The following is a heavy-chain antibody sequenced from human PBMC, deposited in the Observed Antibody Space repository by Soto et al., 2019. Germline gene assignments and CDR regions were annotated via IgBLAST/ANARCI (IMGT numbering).Heavy chain of an antibody. Sequence: PGGSLRLSCAASGFTLSVYWMNWVRQAPGKGLEWVANIKQDGSEKNYVDSVKGRFTISSDNAKNTLYLQMNSLRAEDTAVYYCARDPFNVDIVAGMAFDIWGQGTMVTVSS. CDR2: IKQDGSEK. D-gene: IGHD5-12*01. CDR1: GFTLSVYW. V-gene: IGHV3-7*01. J-gene: IGHJ3*02. CDR3: ARDPFNVDIVAGMAFDI.